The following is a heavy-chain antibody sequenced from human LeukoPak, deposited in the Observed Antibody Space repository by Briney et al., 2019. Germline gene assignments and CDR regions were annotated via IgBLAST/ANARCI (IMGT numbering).Heavy chain of an antibody. CDR3: AKGHSYVYSYYYAMDV. Sequence: GGSLRLSCAASRFTFSSYAMTWVRQAPGKGLEWVSGINDSGDTTNYADSVKGRFTISRDNSESTLYLQMDSLRVEDTAVYYCAKGHSYVYSYYYAMDVWGQGTTVTVSS. CDR1: RFTFSSYA. D-gene: IGHD5-18*01. CDR2: INDSGDTT. J-gene: IGHJ6*02. V-gene: IGHV3-23*01.